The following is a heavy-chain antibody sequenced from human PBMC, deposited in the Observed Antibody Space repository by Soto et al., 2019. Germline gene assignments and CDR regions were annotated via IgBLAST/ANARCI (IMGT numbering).Heavy chain of an antibody. D-gene: IGHD5-18*01. V-gene: IGHV1-46*01. CDR2: IIPSGGST. CDR1: GGTFSSYA. CDR3: ARDKSYTAMVTSWFDP. J-gene: IGHJ5*02. Sequence: ASVKVSCKASGGTFSSYAISWVRQAPGQGLEWMGIIIPSGGSTSYAQRFQGRVTMTRDTSTSTVYMELSSLRSEDTAVYYCARDKSYTAMVTSWFDPWGQGTLVTVSS.